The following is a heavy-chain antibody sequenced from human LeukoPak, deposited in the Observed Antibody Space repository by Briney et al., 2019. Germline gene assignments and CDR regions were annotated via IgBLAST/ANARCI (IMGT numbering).Heavy chain of an antibody. J-gene: IGHJ3*02. CDR3: ARGFVVVPAASNAFDI. Sequence: SETLSLTCTVSGGSISSSSYYWGWIRQPPGKGLEWIGSIYYSGSTYYNPSLKSRVTISVDTSKNQFSLKLSSVTAADTAVYYCARGFVVVPAASNAFDIWGQGTMVTVSS. V-gene: IGHV4-39*07. D-gene: IGHD2-2*01. CDR2: IYYSGST. CDR1: GGSISSSSYY.